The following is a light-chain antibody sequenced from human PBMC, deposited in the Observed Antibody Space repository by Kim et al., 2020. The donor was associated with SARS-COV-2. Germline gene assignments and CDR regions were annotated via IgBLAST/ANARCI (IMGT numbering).Light chain of an antibody. V-gene: IGLV3-27*01. CDR2: KDS. Sequence: SVPPGQPARITCSGDVLAKKYARWFQQKPGQAPVLVIYKDSARPSGIPERFSGSSSGTTVTLTISGAQVEDEADYYCYSAADNNGVFGGGTQLTVL. CDR3: YSAADNNGV. CDR1: VLAKKY. J-gene: IGLJ3*02.